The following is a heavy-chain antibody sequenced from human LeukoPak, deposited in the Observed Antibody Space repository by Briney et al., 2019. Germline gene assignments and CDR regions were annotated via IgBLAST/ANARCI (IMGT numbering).Heavy chain of an antibody. CDR3: ARDRLRGDGYNPGFDY. V-gene: IGHV1-69*04. CDR1: GGTFSSYA. D-gene: IGHD5-24*01. J-gene: IGHJ4*02. CDR2: IIPILGIA. Sequence: ASVKVSCKASGGTFSSYAISWVRQAPGQGLEWMGRIIPILGIANYAQKFQGRVTITADKSTSTAYMELSSLRSEDTAVYYCARDRLRGDGYNPGFDYWGQGTLVTVSS.